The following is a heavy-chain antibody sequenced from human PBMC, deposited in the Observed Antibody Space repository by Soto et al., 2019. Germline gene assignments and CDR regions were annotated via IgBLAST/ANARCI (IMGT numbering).Heavy chain of an antibody. D-gene: IGHD3-16*01. CDR2: TKPDGSAT. J-gene: IGHJ4*02. CDR1: DFTFRNYW. V-gene: IGHV3-7*03. Sequence: EVQLVESGGDLVQPGGSLRLSCATSDFTFRNYWMNWVRQAPGRGLEWVANTKPDGSATNYVESVKGRFTISRDNVRNSVCLQMNSLRVEDPAVYFCFGGNGGPQWGQGTLVTVSS. CDR3: FGGNGGPQ.